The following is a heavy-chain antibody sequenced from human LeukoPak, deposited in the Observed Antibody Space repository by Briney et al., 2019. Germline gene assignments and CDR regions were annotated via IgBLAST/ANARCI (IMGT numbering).Heavy chain of an antibody. J-gene: IGHJ4*02. Sequence: SGGSLRLSCAASGFTFSSYAMSWVRQAPGKLLDCVSAIRGSSGSTYYADSVKRRFTISRDNSKNTLYLQMNSLRDEDTAVYYCAKEGAYGANSPIDYWGQGTLVTVSS. V-gene: IGHV3-23*01. D-gene: IGHD4-23*01. CDR1: GFTFSSYA. CDR3: AKEGAYGANSPIDY. CDR2: IRGSSGST.